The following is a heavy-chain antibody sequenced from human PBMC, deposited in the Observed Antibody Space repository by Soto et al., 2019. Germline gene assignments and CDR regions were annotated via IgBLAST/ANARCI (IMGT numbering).Heavy chain of an antibody. V-gene: IGHV4-61*01. CDR2: IYYSGSA. CDR3: ARDHNTMIRGIIITKWFDP. D-gene: IGHD3-10*01. J-gene: IGHJ5*02. Sequence: ETLSLTCTVSGGSVSSGSYYWSWIRQPPGKGLEWIGYIYYSGSANYNPSLKSRVTISADTSKNQFSLKLNSVTAADTAVYYCARDHNTMIRGIIITKWFDPWGQGTLVTVSS. CDR1: GGSVSSGSYY.